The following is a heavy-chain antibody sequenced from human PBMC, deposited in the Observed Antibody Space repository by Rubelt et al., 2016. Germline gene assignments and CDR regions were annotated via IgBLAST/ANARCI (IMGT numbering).Heavy chain of an antibody. CDR1: TFSSYW. V-gene: IGHV3-74*01. CDR3: ARPLYGSSWGL. J-gene: IGHJ4*02. CDR2: LNTDGTST. D-gene: IGHD6-6*01. Sequence: TFSSYWMHWVRQAPGKGLVWVPRLNTDGTSTTYADSVKGRFPISRDNAKNTLYLQMNSLRADDTAVYYCARPLYGSSWGLWGQGTLVTVS.